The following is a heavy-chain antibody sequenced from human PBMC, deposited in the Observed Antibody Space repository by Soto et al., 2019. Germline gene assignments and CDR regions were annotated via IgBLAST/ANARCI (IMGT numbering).Heavy chain of an antibody. V-gene: IGHV3-74*01. CDR2: ISSDGSST. CDR3: TRGPGSYFDY. D-gene: IGHD3-10*01. J-gene: IGHJ4*02. Sequence: EVQLVESGGGLVQPGGSLRLSCVASGFTFSTYWMHWVRQAPGKGLVWVSRISSDGSSTRDADSVKGRFTISRDNAKNTLDLQMNSLRFEDTAVDFCTRGPGSYFDYRGQGTLVSVSS. CDR1: GFTFSTYW.